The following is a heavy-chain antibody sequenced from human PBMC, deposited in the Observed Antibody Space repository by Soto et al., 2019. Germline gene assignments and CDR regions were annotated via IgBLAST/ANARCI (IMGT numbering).Heavy chain of an antibody. CDR2: ISSSGSDT. CDR3: ASLSGSYGFDP. Sequence: EAQLVESGGDLVQPGGSLRLSCAGSGFSFSSYEMNWVRQAPGKGLEWVSYISSSGSDTYYADSVKARFTISRDNAQNSLYLQMTRLRAEDTVIYYCASLSGSYGFDPCGQGTLVTVSS. V-gene: IGHV3-48*03. CDR1: GFSFSSYE. D-gene: IGHD1-26*01. J-gene: IGHJ5*02.